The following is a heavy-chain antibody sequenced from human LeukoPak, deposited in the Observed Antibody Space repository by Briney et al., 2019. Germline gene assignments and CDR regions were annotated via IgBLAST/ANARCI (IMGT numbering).Heavy chain of an antibody. CDR3: ARRGLRYCSGGNCYGWFDP. J-gene: IGHJ5*02. V-gene: IGHV4-39*01. Sequence: SETLSLTCTVSGGSISSSSYYWGWIRQPPGKGLEWIGSIYYSGSTHYNPSIKSRVTISVDTSKNQFSLKLSSVTAADTAVYYCARRGLRYCSGGNCYGWFDPWGQGTLVTVSS. CDR2: IYYSGST. CDR1: GGSISSSSYY. D-gene: IGHD2-15*01.